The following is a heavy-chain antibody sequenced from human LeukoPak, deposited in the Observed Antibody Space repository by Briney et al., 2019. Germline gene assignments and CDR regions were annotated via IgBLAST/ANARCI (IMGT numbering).Heavy chain of an antibody. J-gene: IGHJ6*02. CDR2: INPNSGGT. V-gene: IGHV1-2*02. Sequence: ASVKVSCKASGYTFTGYYMHWVRQAPGQGLEWMGWINPNSGGTNYAQKFQGRATMTRDTSISTAYMELSRLRSDDTAVYYCARERPTYYYDSSGYYGYYYYGMDVWGQGTTVTVSS. CDR1: GYTFTGYY. D-gene: IGHD3-22*01. CDR3: ARERPTYYYDSSGYYGYYYYGMDV.